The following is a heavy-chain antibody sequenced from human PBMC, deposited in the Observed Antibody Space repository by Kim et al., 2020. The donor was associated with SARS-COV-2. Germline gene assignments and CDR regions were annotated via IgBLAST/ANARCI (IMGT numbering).Heavy chain of an antibody. D-gene: IGHD4-4*01. Sequence: ASVKVSCKASGYSFTDYYIHWVRQAPGEGLEWMGRIIPSSGGTSYALKFQGRVTMTRDTSISTAYMELNRLTSDDTAVFYCVREGDGYSYYFYGLDVWARGPRSPSP. CDR1: GYSFTDYY. CDR2: IIPSSGGT. V-gene: IGHV1-2*06. J-gene: IGHJ6*02. CDR3: VREGDGYSYYFYGLDV.